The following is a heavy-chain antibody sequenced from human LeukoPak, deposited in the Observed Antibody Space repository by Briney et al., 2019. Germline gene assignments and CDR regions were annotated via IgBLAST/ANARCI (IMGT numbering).Heavy chain of an antibody. CDR1: GFTFSSYS. CDR3: ARDNYDFWSGYSAHMDV. D-gene: IGHD3-3*01. Sequence: GGSLRVSCAASGFTFSSYSMNWVRQAPGKRLEWVSYISSSSCTIYYADSVKGRFTISRDNAKNSLYLQMNSLRDEDTAVYYCARDNYDFWSGYSAHMDVWGKGTTVTVSS. V-gene: IGHV3-48*02. CDR2: ISSSSCTI. J-gene: IGHJ6*04.